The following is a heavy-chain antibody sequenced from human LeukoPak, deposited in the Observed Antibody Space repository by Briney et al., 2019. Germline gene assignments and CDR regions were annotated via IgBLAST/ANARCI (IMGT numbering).Heavy chain of an antibody. CDR3: ARDLLQLSPFDY. J-gene: IGHJ4*02. D-gene: IGHD1-1*01. V-gene: IGHV4-38-2*02. Sequence: SETLSLTCTVSGYSISSGYYWGWIRPPPGKGLEWIGSIYHSGSTYYNPSLKSRVTISVDTSKNQFSLKLSSVTAADTAVYYCARDLLQLSPFDYWGQGTLVTVSS. CDR1: GYSISSGYY. CDR2: IYHSGST.